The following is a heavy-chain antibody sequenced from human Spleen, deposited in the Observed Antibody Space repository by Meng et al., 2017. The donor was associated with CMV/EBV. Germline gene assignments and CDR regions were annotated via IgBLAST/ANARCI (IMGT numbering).Heavy chain of an antibody. CDR2: MHYSGTT. D-gene: IGHD3-22*01. CDR1: RSIHSGVSY. CDR3: ASYYFDTSGPSNRFDS. Sequence: RSIHSGVSYWGCIRQLPGKGLEWIAYMHYSGTTYYNPSLKSRVTISIDTSRNQFSLKLSSVTAADTAVYYCASYYFDTSGPSNRFDSWGQGTLVT. J-gene: IGHJ5*01. V-gene: IGHV4-31*02.